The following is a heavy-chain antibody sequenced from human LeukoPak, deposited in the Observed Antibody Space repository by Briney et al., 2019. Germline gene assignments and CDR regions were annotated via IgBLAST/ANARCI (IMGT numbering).Heavy chain of an antibody. D-gene: IGHD3-3*01. J-gene: IGHJ6*03. CDR2: IRYDGNDK. CDR1: GFMFRGYG. V-gene: IGHV3-30*02. CDR3: ARGGDFWSGYSRGYYMDV. Sequence: GGSLRLSCAASGFMFRGYGMHWVRQAPGKGLEWVAFIRYDGNDKQYADSVKGRFTISRDNSKNTLYLQMNSLRTEDTAVYYCARGGDFWSGYSRGYYMDVWGKGTTVTVSS.